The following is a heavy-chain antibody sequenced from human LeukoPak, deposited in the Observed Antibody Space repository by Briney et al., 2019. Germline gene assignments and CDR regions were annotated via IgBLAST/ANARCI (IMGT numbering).Heavy chain of an antibody. J-gene: IGHJ4*02. Sequence: GGSLRLSCAASGFTFSSYGMSWVRQAPGKGLEWVSAITATSSSTHDADSVQGRFTISRDNSKNTLYLQMNSLGAEDTAVYYCTMVRGDEYYFDYWGQGTLVTVSS. CDR3: TMVRGDEYYFDY. V-gene: IGHV3-23*01. CDR2: ITATSSST. CDR1: GFTFSSYG. D-gene: IGHD3-10*01.